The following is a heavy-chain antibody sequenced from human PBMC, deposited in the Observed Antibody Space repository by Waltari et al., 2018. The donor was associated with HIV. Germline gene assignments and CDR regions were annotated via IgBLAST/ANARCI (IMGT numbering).Heavy chain of an antibody. CDR3: TSEGGLGYYGMDV. CDR1: GFSFSDVW. CDR2: IKSNSDGGTR. D-gene: IGHD3-16*01. Sequence: VQLVESGGGVVKPGGYLGLSCAATGFSFSDVWMSWVRQAPGRGPEWVGRIKSNSDGGTREYGSPVKGRISISRDDSKTTLYLQMNRLKVDDTAVYYCTSEGGLGYYGMDVWGQGTTVIVS. V-gene: IGHV3-15*01. J-gene: IGHJ6*02.